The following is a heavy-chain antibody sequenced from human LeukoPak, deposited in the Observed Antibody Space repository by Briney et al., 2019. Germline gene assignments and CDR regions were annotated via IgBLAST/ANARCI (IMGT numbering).Heavy chain of an antibody. J-gene: IGHJ5*02. CDR3: ARAGFRRVRGIIIAGGLDP. Sequence: KPSETLSLTCTVCGGSISSYYWSWIRQPPGKGLEWIGHIYWSGIYNCNPSHKSRVSISVDTATNHFSLHLNSVIAADTAVYYCARAGFRRVRGIIIAGGLDPWGQGTLVTVSS. CDR2: IYWSGIY. D-gene: IGHD3-10*01. V-gene: IGHV4-59*01. CDR1: GGSISSYY.